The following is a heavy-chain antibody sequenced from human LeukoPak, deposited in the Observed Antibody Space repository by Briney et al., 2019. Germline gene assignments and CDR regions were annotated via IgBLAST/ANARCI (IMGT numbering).Heavy chain of an antibody. Sequence: HPGRSLRLSCAAPGFSFSSYGMDWVRQAPGKGLEWVAVIWYDGTNKYYADSVKGRFTISRDNSNNTLYLQMNSLRAEDTAVYYCVRDQRGFSYSKYYFDYWGQGTLVTVSS. J-gene: IGHJ4*02. V-gene: IGHV3-33*01. CDR1: GFSFSSYG. D-gene: IGHD5-18*01. CDR2: IWYDGTNK. CDR3: VRDQRGFSYSKYYFDY.